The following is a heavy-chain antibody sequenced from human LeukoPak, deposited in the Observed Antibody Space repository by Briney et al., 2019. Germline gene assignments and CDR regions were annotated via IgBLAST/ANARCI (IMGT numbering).Heavy chain of an antibody. D-gene: IGHD3-3*01. V-gene: IGHV4-61*02. CDR2: IYTSGST. J-gene: IGHJ6*03. CDR1: GGSISSGTYY. CDR3: ARDRGYYDFSRYYYMDV. Sequence: SETLSLTCTVSGGSISSGTYYWSWIRQPAGKGLEWIGRIYTSGSTNYNPSLKSRVTISVDTSKNQFSLKLSSVTAADTAVYYCARDRGYYDFSRYYYMDVWGKGTTVTVSS.